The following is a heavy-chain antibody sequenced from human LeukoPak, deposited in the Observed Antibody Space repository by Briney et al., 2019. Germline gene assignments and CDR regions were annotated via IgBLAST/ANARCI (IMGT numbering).Heavy chain of an antibody. CDR1: GDSVSSNSAA. D-gene: IGHD6-19*01. CDR3: TRGVTVTGYYFDY. CDR2: TYYRSKWYN. V-gene: IGHV6-1*01. J-gene: IGHJ4*02. Sequence: SQTLSLTCAISGDSVSSNSAAWTWIRQSPSRGLEWLGRTYYRSKWYNDYPVSVRSRITINPDTSKNQFSLRLNSVTPEDTAVYYCTRGVTVTGYYFDYWGQGTLVTVSS.